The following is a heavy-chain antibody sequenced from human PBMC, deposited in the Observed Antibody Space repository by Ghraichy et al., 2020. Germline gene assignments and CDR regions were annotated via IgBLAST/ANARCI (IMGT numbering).Heavy chain of an antibody. CDR1: GYTFTSYG. V-gene: IGHV1-18*01. D-gene: IGHD2-2*01. Sequence: ASVKVSCKASGYTFTSYGINWVRQAPGQGLEWMGWISGYNGNTNYAQKFQGRVTMTTDTSTSTAYMELRSLRSDDTAVYYCARVSVDIVVRPAANYWFDPWGQGTLVTVSS. CDR2: ISGYNGNT. J-gene: IGHJ5*02. CDR3: ARVSVDIVVRPAANYWFDP.